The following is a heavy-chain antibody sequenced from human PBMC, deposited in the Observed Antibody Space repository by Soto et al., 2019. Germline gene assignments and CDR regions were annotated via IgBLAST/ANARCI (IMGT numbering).Heavy chain of an antibody. D-gene: IGHD6-19*01. V-gene: IGHV3-23*01. CDR3: AKDQVPHRGWPESEY. J-gene: IGHJ4*02. CDR1: GFTFSSYA. Sequence: GGSLRLSCAASGFTFSSYAMSWVRQAPGKGLEWVSAISVSVGSTYYADSVKGRFTISRDNSKNTLYLQMNSLRAEDTAVYYCAKDQVPHRGWPESEYWGEETLVSASS. CDR2: ISVSVGST.